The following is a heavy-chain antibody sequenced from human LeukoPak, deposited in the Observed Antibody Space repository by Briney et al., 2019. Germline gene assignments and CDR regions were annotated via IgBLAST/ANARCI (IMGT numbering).Heavy chain of an antibody. CDR2: IYYSGST. Sequence: PSETLSLTCTVSGGSISSYYWSWIRQPPGKGLEWIGYIYYSGSTNYNPSLKSRVTISVDTSKNQFSLKLSSVTAAGTAVYYCARVKPTARVTYYFDYWGQGTLVTVSS. CDR3: ARVKPTARVTYYFDY. CDR1: GGSISSYY. V-gene: IGHV4-59*01. D-gene: IGHD5-18*01. J-gene: IGHJ4*02.